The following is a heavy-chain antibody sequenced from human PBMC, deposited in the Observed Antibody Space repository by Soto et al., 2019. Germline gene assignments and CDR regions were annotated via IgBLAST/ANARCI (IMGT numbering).Heavy chain of an antibody. V-gene: IGHV5-51*01. Sequence: PGESLKISCKGSGYSFTSYWIGWVRQMPGKGLEWMGIIYPGDSDTRYSPSFQGQVTISADKSISTAYLQWSSLKASDTAMYYCAGLRGRPYGGYPKPIDYWGQGTLVTVSS. D-gene: IGHD3-22*01. CDR3: AGLRGRPYGGYPKPIDY. CDR1: GYSFTSYW. CDR2: IYPGDSDT. J-gene: IGHJ4*02.